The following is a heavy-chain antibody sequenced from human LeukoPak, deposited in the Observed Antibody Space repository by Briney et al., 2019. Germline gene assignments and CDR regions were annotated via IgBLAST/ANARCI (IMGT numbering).Heavy chain of an antibody. CDR3: ARAPIGGWYFDL. J-gene: IGHJ2*01. CDR1: GDSVSSNSAA. D-gene: IGHD2-15*01. CDR2: TYYRPKWSN. Sequence: SQTLSLTCAISGDSVSSNSAAWNWIRQSPSRGLEWLGRTYYRPKWSNDYAVPVKSRITINPDTSQNQFSLQLNSLTPEDTAVYYCARAPIGGWYFDLWGRGTLVTVSS. V-gene: IGHV6-1*01.